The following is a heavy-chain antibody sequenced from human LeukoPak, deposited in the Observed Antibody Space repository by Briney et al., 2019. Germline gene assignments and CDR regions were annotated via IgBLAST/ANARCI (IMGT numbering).Heavy chain of an antibody. CDR3: ASLRERSYYARGFDY. D-gene: IGHD1-26*01. J-gene: IGHJ4*02. V-gene: IGHV4-39*01. CDR1: GGSISSNHYY. Sequence: SETLSLTCTVSGGSISSNHYYWGWIRQPPGKGLEWIGSIYYSGSTHYNPSLKSRVTISVDTSKNQFSLKLSSVTAADTAVYYCASLRERSYYARGFDYWGQGTLVTVSS. CDR2: IYYSGST.